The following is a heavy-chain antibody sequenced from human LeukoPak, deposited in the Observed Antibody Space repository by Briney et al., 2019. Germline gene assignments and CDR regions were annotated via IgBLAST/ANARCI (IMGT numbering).Heavy chain of an antibody. CDR3: ARASYSSGWYWDWFDP. D-gene: IGHD6-19*01. V-gene: IGHV3-23*01. Sequence: GGSLRLSCAASGFTFTSYGMSWVRQAPGKGLEWVSSISGTGGSTYYTDSVKGRFTISRDTPKNTLYLQMNSLRAGDTAVYYCARASYSSGWYWDWFDPWGQGTLVTISS. CDR2: ISGTGGST. J-gene: IGHJ5*02. CDR1: GFTFTSYG.